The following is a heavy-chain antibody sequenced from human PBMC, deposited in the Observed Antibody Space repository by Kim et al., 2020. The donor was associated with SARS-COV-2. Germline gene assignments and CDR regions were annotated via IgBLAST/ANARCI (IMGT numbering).Heavy chain of an antibody. CDR1: GYSFSNYG. D-gene: IGHD3-22*01. Sequence: ASVKVSCKASGYSFSNYGLVWARQAPGQGLEWMGWISSNSGHTKYAQNVQGRVTLTTDTSTNTGYMELSSLRSDDTAVYYCAPYYDSNSYRGQWDWGQGTPDTVSS. J-gene: IGHJ4*01. CDR2: ISSNSGHT. CDR3: APYYDSNSYRGQWD. V-gene: IGHV1-18*01.